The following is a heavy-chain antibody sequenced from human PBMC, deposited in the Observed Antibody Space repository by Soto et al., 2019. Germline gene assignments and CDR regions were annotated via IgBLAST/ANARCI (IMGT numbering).Heavy chain of an antibody. Sequence: ASVKVSCKASGYTFTRYGISWVRQAPGQGLEWMGWISGYNGDTNYAQKFQGRVSMTIDTSTTTAYMELRSLTSDDTAVYYCAKNGQPPYYYYGLDVWSQGTKVSASS. CDR2: ISGYNGDT. J-gene: IGHJ6*02. CDR3: AKNGQPPYYYYGLDV. CDR1: GYTFTRYG. V-gene: IGHV1-18*01. D-gene: IGHD2-8*01.